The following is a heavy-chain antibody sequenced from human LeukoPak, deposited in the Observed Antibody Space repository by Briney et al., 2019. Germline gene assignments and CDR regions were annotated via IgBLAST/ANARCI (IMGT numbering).Heavy chain of an antibody. J-gene: IGHJ3*02. V-gene: IGHV1-69*13. CDR1: GGTFSSYA. CDR2: IIPIFGTA. CDR3: ARDPFYGEGCAFDI. D-gene: IGHD4-17*01. Sequence: GASVKVSCKASGGTFSSYAISWVRQAPGQGLEWMGGIIPIFGTANYAQKFQGRVTITADESTSTAYMELSSLRSEDTAVYYCARDPFYGEGCAFDIWGQGTMVTVSS.